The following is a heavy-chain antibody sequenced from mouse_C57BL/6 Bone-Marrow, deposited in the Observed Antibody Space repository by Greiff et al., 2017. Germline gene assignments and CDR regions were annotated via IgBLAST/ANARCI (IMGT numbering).Heavy chain of an antibody. D-gene: IGHD1-1*01. J-gene: IGHJ4*01. V-gene: IGHV2-5*01. Sequence: QVQLQQSGPGLVQPSQSLSITCTVSGFSLTSYGVHWVRQSPGKGLEWLGVIWRGGSTDYNAAFMSRLSITKDNSKSQVFFKMNSLQADDTAIYYCAKRGGGSSYDYAMDYWGQGTSVTVSS. CDR1: GFSLTSYG. CDR3: AKRGGGSSYDYAMDY. CDR2: IWRGGST.